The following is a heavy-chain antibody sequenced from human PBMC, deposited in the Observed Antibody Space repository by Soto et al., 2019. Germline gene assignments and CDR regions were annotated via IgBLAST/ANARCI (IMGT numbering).Heavy chain of an antibody. CDR3: ARTLEAAGTENWFDP. Sequence: PSETLSLTCSFSGGSISSYYWSWIRQPAGKGLEWIGRIYSSGSTKYNPSLKSRVIMSVDTSKNQFSLKLYSVTAADTAVYYCARTLEAAGTENWFDPWGQGTLVTVSS. V-gene: IGHV4-4*07. CDR1: GGSISSYY. CDR2: IYSSGST. D-gene: IGHD6-13*01. J-gene: IGHJ5*02.